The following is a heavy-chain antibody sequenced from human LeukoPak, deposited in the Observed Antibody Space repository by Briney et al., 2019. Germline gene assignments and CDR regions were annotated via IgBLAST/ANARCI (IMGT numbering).Heavy chain of an antibody. Sequence: GGSLRLSCAASGFTFDDYAMHWVRQAPGKGLEWVSGISWNSGSIGYADSVKGRFTISRDNAKNSLYLQMNSLRAEDTALYYCAKSAAVAATPMDYWGQGTLVTVSS. J-gene: IGHJ4*02. CDR2: ISWNSGSI. V-gene: IGHV3-9*01. CDR1: GFTFDDYA. CDR3: AKSAAVAATPMDY. D-gene: IGHD6-19*01.